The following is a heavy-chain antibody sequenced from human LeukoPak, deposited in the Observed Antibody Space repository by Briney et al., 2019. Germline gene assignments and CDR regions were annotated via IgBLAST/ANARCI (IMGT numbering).Heavy chain of an antibody. D-gene: IGHD3-10*01. Sequence: SETLSLTCAVYGGSFSGYCWSWIRQPPGKGLEWIGEINHSGSTNYNPSLKSRVTISVDTSKNQFSLKLSSVTAADTALYHCARGPSYGAGSYADSWGQGTLVTVSS. J-gene: IGHJ5*01. CDR1: GGSFSGYC. CDR2: INHSGST. CDR3: ARGPSYGAGSYADS. V-gene: IGHV4-34*01.